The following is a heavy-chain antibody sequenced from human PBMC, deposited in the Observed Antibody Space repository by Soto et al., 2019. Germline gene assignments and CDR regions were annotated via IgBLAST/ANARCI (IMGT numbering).Heavy chain of an antibody. CDR1: GYTFSSYG. J-gene: IGHJ4*02. V-gene: IGHV1-18*01. CDR3: ARCGRYVDTACEGY. Sequence: ASVKVSCKASGYTFSSYGISWVRQAPGQGLEWMGWISAYNGNTNYAQKLQGRVTMTTDTSTSTAYMELRSLRSDDTAVYYCARCGRYVDTACEGYWGQGTLVTVSS. D-gene: IGHD5-18*01. CDR2: ISAYNGNT.